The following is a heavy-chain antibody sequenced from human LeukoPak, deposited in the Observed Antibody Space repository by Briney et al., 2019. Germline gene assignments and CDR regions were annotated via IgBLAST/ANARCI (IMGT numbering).Heavy chain of an antibody. J-gene: IGHJ4*02. Sequence: GGSLRLSCAASANYWMHWVRQVPGKGLVWVSHINSDGSWTSYADSVKGRFTISKDNAKNTVYLQMNSLRAEDTAVYYCVSFYETYWGRGTLVTVSS. CDR2: INSDGSWT. CDR3: VSFYETY. CDR1: ANYW. D-gene: IGHD2/OR15-2a*01. V-gene: IGHV3-74*01.